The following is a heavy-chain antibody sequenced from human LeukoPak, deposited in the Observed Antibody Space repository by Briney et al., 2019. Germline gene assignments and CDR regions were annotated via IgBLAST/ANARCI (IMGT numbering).Heavy chain of an antibody. Sequence: GASVKVSCKASGYSFTSLYMHWVRQGPGQGLEWMGVINPNGGGTSYAQKFQGRVTMTRDTSTSTVYMELSSLRSEDTGVFYCARDPSGSWQWFDFWGQGTLVTVSS. CDR3: ARDPSGSWQWFDF. CDR1: GYSFTSLY. CDR2: INPNGGGT. J-gene: IGHJ4*02. V-gene: IGHV1-46*01. D-gene: IGHD1-26*01.